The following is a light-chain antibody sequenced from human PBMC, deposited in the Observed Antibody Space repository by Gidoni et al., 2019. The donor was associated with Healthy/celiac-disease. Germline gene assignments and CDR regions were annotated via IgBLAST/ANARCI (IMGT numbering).Light chain of an antibody. Sequence: DIQMTKSPSTLSASVGDRVTITCRASQSISSWLAWYQQKPGKAPKLPFYKASSLESGVPSRFSGSGSGTEFTLTISSLQPDDFATYYCQQYNSYSKTFGQGTKVEIK. J-gene: IGKJ1*01. CDR3: QQYNSYSKT. V-gene: IGKV1-5*03. CDR2: KAS. CDR1: QSISSW.